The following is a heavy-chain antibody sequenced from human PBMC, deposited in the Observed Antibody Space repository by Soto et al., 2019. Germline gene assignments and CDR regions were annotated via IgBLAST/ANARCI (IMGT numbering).Heavy chain of an antibody. V-gene: IGHV4-39*01. J-gene: IGHJ4*02. CDR2: IYYGGIT. CDR3: TASPSQYYFDY. Sequence: QLQLQESGPRLVKPSETLSLTCTVSGGSISSSSYYWGWIRQPPGKGLEWIGSIYYGGITYYNPSLKSRVTISVDTSKNQFSLKLSSVTAADTAVYYCTASPSQYYFDYWGQGTLVTVSS. D-gene: IGHD2-2*01. CDR1: GGSISSSSYY.